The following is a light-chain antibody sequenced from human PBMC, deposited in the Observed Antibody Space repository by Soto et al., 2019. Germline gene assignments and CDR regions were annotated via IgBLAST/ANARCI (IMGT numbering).Light chain of an antibody. CDR2: GVS. V-gene: IGLV2-14*01. CDR1: SSDVGGYNH. J-gene: IGLJ1*01. CDR3: SSFTSTSTQYV. Sequence: QSALTQPASVSGSPGQSITISCTGTSSDVGGYNHVSWYQQHPGKAPKVMIYGVSNRPSGVSNRFSGSKSGNTASLTISGLRAEDEGDYYCSSFTSTSTQYVFGTGTQLTVL.